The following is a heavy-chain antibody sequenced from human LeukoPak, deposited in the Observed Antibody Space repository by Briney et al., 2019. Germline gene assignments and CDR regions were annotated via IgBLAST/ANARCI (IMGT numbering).Heavy chain of an antibody. CDR3: ARGRYSSFDY. V-gene: IGHV4-34*01. Sequence: SGTLSLTCAVYLGSFSGYYWSALRQPPGKGLEWIGEINHSGSTNYNPSLKSRVTISVDTSKNQCSLKLSSVTAADTAVYYCARGRYSSFDYWGQGTLVTVSS. J-gene: IGHJ4*02. CDR2: INHSGST. D-gene: IGHD6-19*01. CDR1: LGSFSGYY.